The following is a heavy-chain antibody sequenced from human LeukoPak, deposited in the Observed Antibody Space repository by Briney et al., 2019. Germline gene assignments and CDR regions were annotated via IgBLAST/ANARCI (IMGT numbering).Heavy chain of an antibody. CDR3: ARDRAVATPFTYYYDYGMDV. D-gene: IGHD2-21*02. Sequence: GRSLRLSCAASGFTFSSYAMHWVRQAPGKGLGWVAVISYDGSNKYYADSVKGGFTISRDNSKNTLYLQMNSLRAEATAVYYRARDRAVATPFTYYYDYGMDVWGQGTTVTVSS. CDR1: GFTFSSYA. J-gene: IGHJ6*02. V-gene: IGHV3-30-3*01. CDR2: ISYDGSNK.